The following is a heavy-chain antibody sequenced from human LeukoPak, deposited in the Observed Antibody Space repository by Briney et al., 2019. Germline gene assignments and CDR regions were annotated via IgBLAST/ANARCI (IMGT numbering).Heavy chain of an antibody. CDR1: GFTFSNAW. CDR3: ARQIWRTDRNYFDY. V-gene: IGHV4-38-2*01. Sequence: PGGSLRLSCAASGFTFSNAWMNWIRQPPGKGLEWIGSVYHSGSTYHNPSLKSRVTISVDTSKSQFSLKLNSVTAADTAVYYCARQIWRTDRNYFDYWGQGTLVIVSS. D-gene: IGHD3-16*02. J-gene: IGHJ4*02. CDR2: VYHSGST.